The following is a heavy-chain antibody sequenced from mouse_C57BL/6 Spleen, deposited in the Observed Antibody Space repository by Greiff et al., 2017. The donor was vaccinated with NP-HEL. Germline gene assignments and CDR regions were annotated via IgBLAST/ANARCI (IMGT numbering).Heavy chain of an antibody. CDR1: GYTFTSYW. CDR2: IYPSNGGT. Sequence: QVQLQQPGTELVKPGASVKLSCKASGYTFTSYWMHWVKQRPGQGLEWIGNIYPSNGGTNYNEKFKSKATLTVDKSSSTAYMQLSSLTSEDSAVYYGAREAYGSRPWYFDVWGTGTTVTVSS. J-gene: IGHJ1*03. CDR3: AREAYGSRPWYFDV. D-gene: IGHD1-1*01. V-gene: IGHV1-53*01.